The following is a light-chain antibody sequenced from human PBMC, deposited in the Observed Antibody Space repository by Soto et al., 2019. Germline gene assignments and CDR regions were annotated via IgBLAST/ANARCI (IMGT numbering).Light chain of an antibody. J-gene: IGKJ1*01. CDR3: QKYKSYLRT. V-gene: IGKV1-5*01. Sequence: DIQMTQSPSSLSESVGDRVTITCLASQSIGRFLNWHQQKPGKAPKLLIYAASTLESGVSSRFSGRGSGTAFTLTINSLQPEDFATYYCQKYKSYLRTFGQGTKVDIK. CDR2: AAS. CDR1: QSIGRF.